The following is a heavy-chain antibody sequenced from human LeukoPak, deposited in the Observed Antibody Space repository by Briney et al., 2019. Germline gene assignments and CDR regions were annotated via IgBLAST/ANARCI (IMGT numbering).Heavy chain of an antibody. D-gene: IGHD2-2*01. CDR3: AKYPQVPTLYYFDY. J-gene: IGHJ4*02. CDR2: ISGSGGST. Sequence: GGSLRLSCAASGFTFSSYAMSWARQAPGKGLEWVSAISGSGGSTYYADSVKGRFTISRDNSKNTLYLQMNSLRAEDTAVYYCAKYPQVPTLYYFDYWGQGTLVTVSS. CDR1: GFTFSSYA. V-gene: IGHV3-23*01.